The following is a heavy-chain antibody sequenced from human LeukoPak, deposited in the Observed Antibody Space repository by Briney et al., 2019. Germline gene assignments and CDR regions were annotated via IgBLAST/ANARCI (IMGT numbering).Heavy chain of an antibody. J-gene: IGHJ4*02. D-gene: IGHD5-18*01. Sequence: GSLLLSCAASGFTVSSKYMSGVRPAPGKGLEGVSVFYSGGSTFYADSVKGRFTISRDSSKNTLYLQINSLRVEDTAVYYFARADSYCSILDYWGRGPLVTVSS. CDR1: GFTVSSKY. CDR2: FYSGGST. V-gene: IGHV3-66*01. CDR3: ARADSYCSILDY.